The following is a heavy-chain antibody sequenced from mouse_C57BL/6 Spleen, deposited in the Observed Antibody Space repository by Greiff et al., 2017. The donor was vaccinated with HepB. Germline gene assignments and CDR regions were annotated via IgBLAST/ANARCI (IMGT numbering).Heavy chain of an antibody. CDR1: GYAFSSYW. V-gene: IGHV1-80*01. CDR2: IYPGDGDT. Sequence: VKLMESGAELVKPGASVKISCKASGYAFSSYWMNWVKQRPGKGLEWIGQIYPGDGDTNYNGKFKGKATLTADKSSSTAYMQLSSLTSEDSAVYFCARGRDTTVEDYWGQGTSVTVSS. D-gene: IGHD1-1*01. J-gene: IGHJ4*01. CDR3: ARGRDTTVEDY.